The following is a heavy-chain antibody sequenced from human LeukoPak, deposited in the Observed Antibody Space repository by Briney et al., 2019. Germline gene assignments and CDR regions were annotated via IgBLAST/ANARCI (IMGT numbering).Heavy chain of an antibody. CDR3: ASLDYYYYGMDV. Sequence: SETLSLTCTVSGGSISSYYGSWIRQPPGKGLEWIGYIYYSGSTNYNPSLKSRVTISVDTSKNQFSLKLSSVTAADTAVYYCASLDYYYYGMDVWGQGTTVTVSS. CDR1: GGSISSYY. CDR2: IYYSGST. J-gene: IGHJ6*02. V-gene: IGHV4-59*08.